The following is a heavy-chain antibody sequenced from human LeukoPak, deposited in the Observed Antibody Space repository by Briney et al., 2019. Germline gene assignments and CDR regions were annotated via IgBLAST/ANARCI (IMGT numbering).Heavy chain of an antibody. Sequence: ASETLSLTCAVYGPFETYYWTLVRQPPGKGLEWIGEITYRGKTNYNPSLESRLRISVDRTKQQFYLTLSSVTAADTAVYYCARGGKYGDYGVVVDYWGQGTLVTVSS. CDR3: ARGGKYGDYGVVVDY. D-gene: IGHD4-17*01. CDR2: ITYRGKT. J-gene: IGHJ4*02. CDR1: GPFETYY. V-gene: IGHV4-34*10.